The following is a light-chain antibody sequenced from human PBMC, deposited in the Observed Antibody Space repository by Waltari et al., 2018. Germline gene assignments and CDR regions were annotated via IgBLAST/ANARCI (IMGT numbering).Light chain of an antibody. Sequence: QSVLTQPPSVSGAPGQRVPISCTGSSSNIGAGYDVHWYQQLPGTAPKLLIYGNSNRPSGVPDRFSCSKSGTSASLAITGLQAEDEADYYCQSYDSSLSSVFGGGTKLTVL. CDR1: SSNIGAGYD. CDR3: QSYDSSLSSV. CDR2: GNS. J-gene: IGLJ2*01. V-gene: IGLV1-40*01.